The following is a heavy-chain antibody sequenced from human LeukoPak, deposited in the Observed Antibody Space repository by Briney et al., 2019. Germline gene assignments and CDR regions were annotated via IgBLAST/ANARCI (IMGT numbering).Heavy chain of an antibody. J-gene: IGHJ3*02. CDR1: GGSISSGGCY. CDR2: IHYSGTT. D-gene: IGHD3-22*01. Sequence: PSQTLSLTSTVSGGSISSGGCYWTWIRQLPGKGLEWIGYIHYSGTTYYSPSLKSRISISVDTSKNQFSLKLRSMTAADTAVYYCARDYYDTRRTYDIWGQGTMVTVSS. V-gene: IGHV4-31*03. CDR3: ARDYYDTRRTYDI.